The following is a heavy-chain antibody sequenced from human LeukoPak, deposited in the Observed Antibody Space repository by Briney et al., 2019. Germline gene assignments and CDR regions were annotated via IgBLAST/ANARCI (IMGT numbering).Heavy chain of an antibody. D-gene: IGHD4-17*01. CDR3: AKAPDYGDYVGLVWYFDL. CDR1: GFTFDDYA. J-gene: IGHJ2*01. V-gene: IGHV3-9*01. CDR2: ISWNSGSI. Sequence: GGSLRLSFAASGFTFDDYAMHWVRQAPGKGLEWVSGISWNSGSIVYADSVKGRFTISRDNAKNSLYLQTNSLRAEDTALYYCAKAPDYGDYVGLVWYFDLRGRGTLVTVSS.